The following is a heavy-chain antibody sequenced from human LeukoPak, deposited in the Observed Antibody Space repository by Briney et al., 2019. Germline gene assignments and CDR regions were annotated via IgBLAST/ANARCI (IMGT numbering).Heavy chain of an antibody. V-gene: IGHV1-18*01. Sequence: ASVKVSCKASGYTFTSYGVSWVRQAPGQGLEWMAWISAYNGNTNYAQNLQGRFTMTTDTSTSTAYMELRSLRSDDTAVYYCARDGDIVATKNYYYYYMDVWGKGTTVTVSS. CDR2: ISAYNGNT. CDR1: GYTFTSYG. D-gene: IGHD5-12*01. CDR3: ARDGDIVATKNYYYYYMDV. J-gene: IGHJ6*03.